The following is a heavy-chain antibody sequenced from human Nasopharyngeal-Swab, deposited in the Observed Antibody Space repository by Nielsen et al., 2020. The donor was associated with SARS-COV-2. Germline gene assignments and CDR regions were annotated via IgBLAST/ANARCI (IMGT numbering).Heavy chain of an antibody. J-gene: IGHJ4*02. V-gene: IGHV4-39*01. D-gene: IGHD6-13*01. Sequence: SETLSLTCTASGDSIAYSTFYWGWIRQPPGKGLEWIGNIYYNGNTYQNPSLKSRLTISVDKSKNQFSLQLSSVAAADTAVYYCVRSSSWYYFDYWAQGTQVTASS. CDR3: VRSSSWYYFDY. CDR1: GDSIAYSTFY. CDR2: IYYNGNT.